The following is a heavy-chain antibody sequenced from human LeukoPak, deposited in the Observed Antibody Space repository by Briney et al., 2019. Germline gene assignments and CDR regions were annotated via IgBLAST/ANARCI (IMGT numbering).Heavy chain of an antibody. CDR2: ISSSGSTT. CDR3: ARDQAGYSSGRSEDNYYYGMDV. J-gene: IGHJ6*02. V-gene: IGHV3-11*01. Sequence: GGSLRLSCAASGFTFSDYYMSWIRQAPGKGLEWVSYISSSGSTTYYADSVKGRFTISRDNAKNSLYLQMNSLRAEDTAVYYCARDQAGYSSGRSEDNYYYGMDVWGQGTTVTVSS. CDR1: GFTFSDYY. D-gene: IGHD6-19*01.